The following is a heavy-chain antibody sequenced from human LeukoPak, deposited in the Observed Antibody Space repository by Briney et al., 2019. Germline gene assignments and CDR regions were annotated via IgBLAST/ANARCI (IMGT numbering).Heavy chain of an antibody. V-gene: IGHV3-21*01. CDR3: AKQAGIAARRWFDP. J-gene: IGHJ5*02. CDR2: ITSGSTYI. Sequence: GGSLRLSCAASGFTFSSYTMNWVRQAPGKGLEWVSSITSGSTYIYYADSLKGRLTISRDNAKNSLYLQMNSLRAEDTAVYYCAKQAGIAARRWFDPWGQGTLVTVSS. D-gene: IGHD6-6*01. CDR1: GFTFSSYT.